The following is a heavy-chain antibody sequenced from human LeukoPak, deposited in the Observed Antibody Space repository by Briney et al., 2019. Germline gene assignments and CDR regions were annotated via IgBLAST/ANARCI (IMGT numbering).Heavy chain of an antibody. V-gene: IGHV3-74*01. D-gene: IGHD3-9*01. Sequence: ASVKVSCKASGYTFSSYWMHWVRQAPGKGLVWVSRINSDGSSTSYADSVKGRFTISRDNAKNTLYLQMNSLRAEDTAVYYCARPDAYPDDILTGYGFDPWGQGTLVTVSS. J-gene: IGHJ5*02. CDR3: ARPDAYPDDILTGYGFDP. CDR1: GYTFSSYW. CDR2: INSDGSST.